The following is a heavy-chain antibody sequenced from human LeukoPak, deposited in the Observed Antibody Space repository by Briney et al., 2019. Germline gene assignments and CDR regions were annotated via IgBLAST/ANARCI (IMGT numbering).Heavy chain of an antibody. CDR2: ISSSSSTI. CDR3: ARDNTRGGYYPDY. D-gene: IGHD3-10*01. J-gene: IGHJ4*02. V-gene: IGHV3-48*04. Sequence: GGSLRLSCAASGFTFSSYSMNWVRQAPGKGLEWVSYISSSSSTIYYADSVKGRFTISRDNAKNSLYLQMNSLRAEDTAVYYCARDNTRGGYYPDYWGQGTLVTVSS. CDR1: GFTFSSYS.